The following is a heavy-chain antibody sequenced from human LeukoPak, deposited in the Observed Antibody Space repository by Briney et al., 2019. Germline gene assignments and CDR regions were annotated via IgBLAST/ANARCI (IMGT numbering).Heavy chain of an antibody. V-gene: IGHV4-34*01. CDR2: INHSGST. CDR1: GGSFSNYY. Sequence: SETLSLTCAVYGGSFSNYYWSWIRQPPGKGLEWIGEINHSGSTNYNPSLKSRVTISVDTSKNQFSLKLSSVTAADTAVYYCARRTMVRGVMFKRWGRGFDYWGQGTLATVSS. CDR3: ARRTMVRGVMFKRWGRGFDY. D-gene: IGHD3-10*01. J-gene: IGHJ4*02.